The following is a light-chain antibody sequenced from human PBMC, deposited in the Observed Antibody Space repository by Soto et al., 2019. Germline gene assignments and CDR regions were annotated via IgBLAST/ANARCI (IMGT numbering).Light chain of an antibody. Sequence: ELVLTQSPATLSFSPGERATLSCRASQSVGNYLAWYQQKPGQAPRLLIFDASNRATGIPARFGGSGSGTDITLTIGSLEPEDVAVYYCQQRDNWSFGQGTRLEI. V-gene: IGKV3-11*01. CDR1: QSVGNY. J-gene: IGKJ5*01. CDR2: DAS. CDR3: QQRDNWS.